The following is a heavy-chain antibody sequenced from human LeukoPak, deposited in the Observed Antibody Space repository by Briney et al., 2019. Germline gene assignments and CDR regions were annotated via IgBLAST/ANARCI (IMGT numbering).Heavy chain of an antibody. V-gene: IGHV3-23*01. D-gene: IGHD4-17*01. CDR1: GFTFSSYA. Sequence: XAXSGFTFSSYAXXWVRQAPGKXXXXXXAISGSGGSTYYADSVKGRFTISRDNSKNTLYLQMNSLRAEDTAVYYCAKEDGTVTTLYYYYGMDVWGQGTTVTVSS. CDR3: AKEDGTVTTLYYYYGMDV. J-gene: IGHJ6*02. CDR2: ISGSGGST.